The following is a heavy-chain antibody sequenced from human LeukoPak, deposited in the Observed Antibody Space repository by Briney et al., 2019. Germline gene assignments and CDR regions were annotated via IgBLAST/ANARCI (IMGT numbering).Heavy chain of an antibody. CDR1: GFTFNTYW. J-gene: IGHJ4*02. CDR3: ARDSPRGRFDS. CDR2: MNPDGSQR. V-gene: IGHV3-7*01. Sequence: GGSLRLSCAASGFTFNTYWMGWVRQAPGKGLEWVANMNPDGSQRNYVGSVKGRFTISRDSANNSVYLQMNSLRAEDTAFYYCARDSPRGRFDSWGQGTLVTVSS.